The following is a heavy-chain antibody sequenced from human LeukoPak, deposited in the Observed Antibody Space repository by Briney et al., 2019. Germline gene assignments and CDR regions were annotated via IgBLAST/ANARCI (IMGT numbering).Heavy chain of an antibody. CDR3: AKSMGEGDYDFWSGYYPSAGYFDY. V-gene: IGHV3-23*01. CDR2: ISGSGGST. Sequence: GGSLRLSCAASGFTFSSYAMSWVRQAPGKGLEWVSAISGSGGSTYYADSVKGRFTISRDNSKNTLYLQMNSLRAEDTAVYYCAKSMGEGDYDFWSGYYPSAGYFDYWGQGTLVTVSS. CDR1: GFTFSSYA. J-gene: IGHJ4*02. D-gene: IGHD3-3*01.